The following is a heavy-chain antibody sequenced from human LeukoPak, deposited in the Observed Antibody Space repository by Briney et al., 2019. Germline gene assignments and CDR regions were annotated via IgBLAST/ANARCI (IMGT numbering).Heavy chain of an antibody. CDR1: GFTFRSYW. J-gene: IGHJ4*02. CDR2: IKQDGSEK. V-gene: IGHV3-7*01. CDR3: ARGPLIPPYYFDY. D-gene: IGHD2-2*02. Sequence: GGSLRLSCAASGFTFRSYWMSWVRQAPGKGLEWVANIKQDGSEKYYVDSVKGRFTISRDNAKNSLYLQMNSLRAEDTAVYYCARGPLIPPYYFDYWGQGTLVTVSS.